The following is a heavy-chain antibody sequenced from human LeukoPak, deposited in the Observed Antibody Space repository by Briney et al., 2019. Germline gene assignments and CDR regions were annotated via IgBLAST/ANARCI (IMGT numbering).Heavy chain of an antibody. D-gene: IGHD2-2*01. Sequence: SQTLSLTCTVSGGSISSGDYYWSWIRQPPGKGLEWIGYIYYSGSTHYNPSLKSRVTISVDTSKNQFPLKLSSVTAADTAVYYCASRYCSSTSCYYPVDPWGQGTLVTVSS. J-gene: IGHJ5*02. CDR3: ASRYCSSTSCYYPVDP. V-gene: IGHV4-30-4*01. CDR2: IYYSGST. CDR1: GGSISSGDYY.